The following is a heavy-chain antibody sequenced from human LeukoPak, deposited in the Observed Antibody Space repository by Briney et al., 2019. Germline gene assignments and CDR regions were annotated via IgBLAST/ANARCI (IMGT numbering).Heavy chain of an antibody. V-gene: IGHV4-31*03. Sequence: SETLSLTCTVSGGSISSGGYYWSWIRQHPGKGLEWIGYIYYSGGTYYNPSLKSRVTISVDTSKNQFSLKLTSVTAADTAVYYCARGVTTTTSYNWFDPWGQGTLVTVSS. J-gene: IGHJ5*02. D-gene: IGHD4-17*01. CDR1: GGSISSGGYY. CDR3: ARGVTTTTSYNWFDP. CDR2: IYYSGGT.